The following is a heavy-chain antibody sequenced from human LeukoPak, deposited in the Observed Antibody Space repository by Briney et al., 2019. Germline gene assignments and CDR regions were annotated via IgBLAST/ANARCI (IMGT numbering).Heavy chain of an antibody. CDR2: IKEDSSDK. CDR1: GFTFSIHW. J-gene: IGHJ4*02. CDR3: VRVDKKFEDSGYRSFDW. D-gene: IGHD5-12*01. V-gene: IGHV3-7*01. Sequence: GGSLRLSCAASGFTFSIHWMSWVRQAPGKGLEWVANIKEDSSDKWYVDSVKGRFTISRDNVENSLYLQMNSLRAEDTAVYYCVRVDKKFEDSGYRSFDWWGQGTLVSVSS.